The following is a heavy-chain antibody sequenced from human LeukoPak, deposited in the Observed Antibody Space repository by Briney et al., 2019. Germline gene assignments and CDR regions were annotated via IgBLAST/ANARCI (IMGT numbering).Heavy chain of an antibody. CDR2: IYPGDSDT. CDR3: AMGVQNWFDP. J-gene: IGHJ5*02. V-gene: IGHV5-51*01. CDR1: KYIFTNYW. Sequence: GESLKISCKGSKYIFTNYWIAWVRQVPGKGLESVGVIYPGDSDTRYSPSFQGQVTLSADNSISTAYLQWSSLKASDTAIYYCAMGVQNWFDPWGQGTLVTVSS.